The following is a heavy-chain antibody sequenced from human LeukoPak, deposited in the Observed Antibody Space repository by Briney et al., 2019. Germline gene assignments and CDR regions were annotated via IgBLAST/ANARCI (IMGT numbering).Heavy chain of an antibody. Sequence: GASVKVSCKASGVTFNNYAFSWERHAPGQGLEWMAETIPLFGVRKYAEKFQGRVTITPDATTNSVFLDLTSLRSEDTAVYYCAARIYAPGDVGWFDPWGQGTLVTVSS. CDR2: TIPLFGVR. CDR1: GVTFNNYA. CDR3: AARIYAPGDVGWFDP. V-gene: IGHV1-69*13. J-gene: IGHJ5*02. D-gene: IGHD2/OR15-2a*01.